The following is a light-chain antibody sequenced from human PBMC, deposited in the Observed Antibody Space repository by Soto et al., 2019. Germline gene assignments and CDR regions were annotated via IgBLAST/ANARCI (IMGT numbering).Light chain of an antibody. V-gene: IGKV3-15*01. CDR1: QSVSSN. CDR2: GAS. J-gene: IGKJ4*01. Sequence: EIVMTQSPATLSVSPGERATLSCRASQSVSSNLAWYQQKPGQAPRLLIYGASTRATGIPARFSGSGSGTEFTLTISSLQSEDFAVYYCPPYNTWPHLTSGGGTKVNIX. CDR3: PPYNTWPHLT.